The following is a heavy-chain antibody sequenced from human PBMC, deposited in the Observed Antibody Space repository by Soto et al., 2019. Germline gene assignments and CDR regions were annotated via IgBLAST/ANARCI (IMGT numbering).Heavy chain of an antibody. CDR2: IKQDGSEQ. Sequence: EVQLVESGGGLVQPGGSLRLSCVGSGFTLSSYWMSWARQAPGKGLEWLANIKQDGSEQHYVDSVKGRFSISRDNAQNSLFLHMSSLRDEDTAVYYCARGSGLNYWGQGAVVTVSS. J-gene: IGHJ4*02. CDR3: ARGSGLNY. D-gene: IGHD6-25*01. CDR1: GFTLSSYW. V-gene: IGHV3-7*01.